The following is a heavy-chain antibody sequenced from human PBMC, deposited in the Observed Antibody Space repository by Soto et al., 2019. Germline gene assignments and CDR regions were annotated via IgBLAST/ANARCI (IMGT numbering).Heavy chain of an antibody. V-gene: IGHV1-24*01. CDR2: FDPEDGET. CDR3: ATGPLGYNWFDP. Sequence: GASVKVSCKVSGYTLTELSMHWVRQAPGKGLEWMGGFDPEDGETIYAQKFQGRVTMTEDTSTDTAYMEPSSLRSEDTAVYYCATGPLGYNWFDPWGQGTLVTVSS. CDR1: GYTLTELS. D-gene: IGHD3-16*01. J-gene: IGHJ5*02.